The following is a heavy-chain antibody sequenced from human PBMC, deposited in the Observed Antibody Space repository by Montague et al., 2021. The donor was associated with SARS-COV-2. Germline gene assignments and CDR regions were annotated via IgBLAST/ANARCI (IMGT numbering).Heavy chain of an antibody. Sequence: SETLSLTCAVYGGSFSGYYWNWIRQPPGKGLEWIGEISHSGGTNYNPSLKSRVTISVDKSKNQFSLNLNSVTAADTAVYYCARLSSDIGGYFWFDPWSQGTLVSVSS. D-gene: IGHD1-26*01. CDR3: ARLSSDIGGYFWFDP. CDR1: GGSFSGYY. V-gene: IGHV4-34*01. CDR2: ISHSGGT. J-gene: IGHJ5*02.